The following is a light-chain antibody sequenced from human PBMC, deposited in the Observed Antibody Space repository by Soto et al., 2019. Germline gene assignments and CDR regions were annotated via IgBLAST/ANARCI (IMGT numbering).Light chain of an antibody. V-gene: IGKV3-20*01. J-gene: IGKJ1*01. CDR1: QSVSSSY. CDR2: GAS. Sequence: EIVLTQSPGTLSLSPGERATLSCRASQSVSSSYLSWYQQKPGQAPRLLIYGASIRAAGIQDRFIGSGSGIDFTLNISRLEHEDFAVYYCEQYGSSPGTFGQGTKVEIK. CDR3: EQYGSSPGT.